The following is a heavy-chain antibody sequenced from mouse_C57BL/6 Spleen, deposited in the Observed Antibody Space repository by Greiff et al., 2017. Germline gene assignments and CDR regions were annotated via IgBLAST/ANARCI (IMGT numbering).Heavy chain of an antibody. CDR3: ARWGHYDYDYYAMDY. J-gene: IGHJ4*01. D-gene: IGHD2-4*01. CDR2: IYPGGGYT. Sequence: VQLQQSGAELVRPGTSVKMSCKASGYTFTNYWIGWAKQRPGHGLEWIGDIYPGGGYTNYNEKFKGKATLTADKSSSTAYMQFSSLTSEDSAIYYCARWGHYDYDYYAMDYWGQGTSVTVSS. V-gene: IGHV1-63*01. CDR1: GYTFTNYW.